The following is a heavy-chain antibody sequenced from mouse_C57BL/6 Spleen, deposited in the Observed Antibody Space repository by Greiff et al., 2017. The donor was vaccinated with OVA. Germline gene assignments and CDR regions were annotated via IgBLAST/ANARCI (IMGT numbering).Heavy chain of an antibody. D-gene: IGHD2-1*01. CDR3: ARDGNMDGNFFAY. CDR2: ISDGGSYT. Sequence: EVKVIESGGGLVKPGGSLKLSCAASGFTFSSYAMSWVRQTPEKRLEWVATISDGGSYTYYPDNVKGRFTISRDNAKNNLYLQMSHLKSEDTAMYYCARDGNMDGNFFAYWGQGTLVTVSA. J-gene: IGHJ3*01. V-gene: IGHV5-4*01. CDR1: GFTFSSYA.